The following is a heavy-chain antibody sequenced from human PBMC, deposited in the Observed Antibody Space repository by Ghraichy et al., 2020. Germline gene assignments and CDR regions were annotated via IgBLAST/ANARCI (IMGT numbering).Heavy chain of an antibody. V-gene: IGHV4-31*03. CDR3: ARATVTNEGWFDP. CDR1: GGSISSGGYY. J-gene: IGHJ5*02. Sequence: SLNISCTVSGGSISSGGYYWSWIRQHPGKGLEWIGYIYYSGSTYYNPSLKSRVTISVDTSKNQFSLKLSSVTAAETAVYYCARATVTNEGWFDPWGQGTLVTVSS. D-gene: IGHD4-17*01. CDR2: IYYSGST.